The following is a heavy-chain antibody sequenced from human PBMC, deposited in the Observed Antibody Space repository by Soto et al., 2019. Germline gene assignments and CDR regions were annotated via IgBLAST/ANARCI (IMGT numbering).Heavy chain of an antibody. J-gene: IGHJ6*02. V-gene: IGHV1-69*01. CDR1: GGTFSSYA. CDR3: ATSTVQYVWGSYRYIEWEYYYYGMDV. Sequence: QVQLVQSGAEVKKPGSSVKVSCKASGGTFSSYAISWVRQAPGQGLEWMGGIIPIFGTATYAQKFQGRVTITADESTRTAYMELISLRSEDTAVYYCATSTVQYVWGSYRYIEWEYYYYGMDVWGQRTTVTVSS. CDR2: IIPIFGTA. D-gene: IGHD3-16*02.